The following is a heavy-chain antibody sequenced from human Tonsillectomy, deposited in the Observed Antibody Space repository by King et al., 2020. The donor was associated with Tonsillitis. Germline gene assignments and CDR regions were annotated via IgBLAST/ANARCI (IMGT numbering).Heavy chain of an antibody. Sequence: VQLQESGPGLVKPSQTLSLTCAVSGGFINSGGYSWSWIRQPPGKGLEWIGYIYYSGSTYYNASLKSRVTISVDKSKNQFSLKLSSVTAADTAVYYCARGYYDSSGYYPNWFDPWGQETLVTVSS. J-gene: IGHJ5*02. CDR3: ARGYYDSSGYYPNWFDP. D-gene: IGHD3-22*01. V-gene: IGHV4-30-4*07. CDR1: GGFINSGGYS. CDR2: IYYSGST.